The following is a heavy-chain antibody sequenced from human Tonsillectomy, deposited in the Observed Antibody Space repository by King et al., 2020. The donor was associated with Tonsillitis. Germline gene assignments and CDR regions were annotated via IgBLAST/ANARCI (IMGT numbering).Heavy chain of an antibody. CDR3: TTGPDYSTSSSNVGYYGMDV. Sequence: VQLVESGGGLVKPGGSLRLSCAASGFTFSNAWMSWVRQAPGKGLEWVGRIKNKADAGTTDYAAPVKGRFTISRDDLKNTLYLQLHSLKSEDTAVYFCTTGPDYSTSSSNVGYYGMDVWGQGTTVTVS. CDR1: GFTFSNAW. V-gene: IGHV3-15*01. D-gene: IGHD6-6*01. J-gene: IGHJ6*02. CDR2: IKNKADAGTT.